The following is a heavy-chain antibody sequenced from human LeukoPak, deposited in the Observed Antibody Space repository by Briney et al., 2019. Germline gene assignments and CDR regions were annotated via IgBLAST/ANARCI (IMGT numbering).Heavy chain of an antibody. CDR2: INPNSGVT. Sequence: ASVKVSCKASGYTFTGYYMYWVRQAPGQGLEWMGWINPNSGVTNYAQKFQGRVTMTRDTSISTAYMEVSSLRSDYTAVYFCARGRGSYSFDYWGQGTLVTLSS. CDR1: GYTFTGYY. J-gene: IGHJ4*02. CDR3: ARGRGSYSFDY. D-gene: IGHD3-16*01. V-gene: IGHV1-2*02.